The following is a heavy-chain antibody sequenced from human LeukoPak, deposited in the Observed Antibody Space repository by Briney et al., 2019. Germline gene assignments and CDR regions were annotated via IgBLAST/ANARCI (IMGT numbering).Heavy chain of an antibody. D-gene: IGHD2-21*01. J-gene: IGHJ3*02. CDR3: AREIGYCGGDCYSSADAFDI. V-gene: IGHV1-2*02. CDR1: GYTFTGYY. CDR2: INPNSGGT. Sequence: ASVKVSCKASGYTFTGYYMHWVRQAPGQGLEWMGWINPNSGGTNYAQKFQGRVTMTRDTSISTAYMELSRLRSDDTAVYYCAREIGYCGGDCYSSADAFDIWGQGTMVTVSS.